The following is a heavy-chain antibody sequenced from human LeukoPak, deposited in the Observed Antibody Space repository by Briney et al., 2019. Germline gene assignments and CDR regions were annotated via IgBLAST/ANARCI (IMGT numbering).Heavy chain of an antibody. V-gene: IGHV1-69*04. Sequence: GSSVKVSCTPSRGTFTSYAISWVRQAPGQGLEWMGRIIPILDIANYAQKFQGRVTITADKSTSTAYMELSSLRSEDTAVYYCARDPAATAGVAAAGSYYFDYWGQGTLVTVSS. CDR1: RGTFTSYA. CDR3: ARDPAATAGVAAAGSYYFDY. D-gene: IGHD6-13*01. CDR2: IIPILDIA. J-gene: IGHJ4*02.